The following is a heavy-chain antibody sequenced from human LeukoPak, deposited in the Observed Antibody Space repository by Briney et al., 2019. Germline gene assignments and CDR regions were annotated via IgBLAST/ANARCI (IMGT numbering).Heavy chain of an antibody. CDR1: GFTFSSYG. Sequence: GRSLRLSCAASGFTFSSYGMHWVRQAPGKGLEWVAVISYDGSNKYYADSVKGRFTISRDNAKNSLYLQMNSLRAEDTAVYYCARESRTTNYYYGMDVWGQGTTVTVSS. V-gene: IGHV3-30*03. CDR3: ARESRTTNYYYGMDV. D-gene: IGHD1-1*01. J-gene: IGHJ6*02. CDR2: ISYDGSNK.